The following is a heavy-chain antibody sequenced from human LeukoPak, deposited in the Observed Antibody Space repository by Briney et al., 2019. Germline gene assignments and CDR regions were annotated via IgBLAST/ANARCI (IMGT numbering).Heavy chain of an antibody. D-gene: IGHD4-17*01. CDR1: GGSFSGYY. CDR2: INHSGST. V-gene: IGHV4-34*01. CDR3: ARGGTVTTTHTYYYYGMDV. Sequence: SETLSLTCAVYGGSFSGYYWSWIRQPPGKGLEWIGEINHSGSTNYNPSLKSRVTISVDTSKNQFSLKLSSVTAADTAVYYCARGGTVTTTHTYYYYGMDVWGQGTTVTVSS. J-gene: IGHJ6*02.